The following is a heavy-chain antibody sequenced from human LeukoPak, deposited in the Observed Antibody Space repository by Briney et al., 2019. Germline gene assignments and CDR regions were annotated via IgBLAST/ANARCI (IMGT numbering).Heavy chain of an antibody. V-gene: IGHV3-23*01. Sequence: PGGSLRLSCAASGFTFSSYGMSWVRQAPGKGLEWVSAISGSGGSTYYADSVKGRFTISRDNSKNTLYLQMNSLRAEDTAVYYCAKDQEGSSSWYETFDYWGQGTLVTVSS. D-gene: IGHD6-13*01. CDR1: GFTFSSYG. CDR3: AKDQEGSSSWYETFDY. J-gene: IGHJ4*02. CDR2: ISGSGGST.